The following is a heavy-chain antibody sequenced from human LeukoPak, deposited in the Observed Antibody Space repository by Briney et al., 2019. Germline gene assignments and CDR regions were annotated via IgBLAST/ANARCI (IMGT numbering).Heavy chain of an antibody. CDR1: GFTFSDYY. Sequence: GGSRRLSCAASGFTFSDYYMSWIRQAPGKGLEWVSYISSSGSTIYYADSVKGRFTISRDNAKNSLYLQMNSLRAEDTAVYYCARDSSSKPAHYYYGMDVWGQGTTVTVSS. D-gene: IGHD6-6*01. CDR3: ARDSSSKPAHYYYGMDV. V-gene: IGHV3-11*01. J-gene: IGHJ6*02. CDR2: ISSSGSTI.